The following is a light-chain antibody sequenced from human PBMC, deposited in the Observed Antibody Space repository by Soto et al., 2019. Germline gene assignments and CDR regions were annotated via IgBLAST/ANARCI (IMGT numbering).Light chain of an antibody. V-gene: IGLV2-14*01. CDR2: EVS. J-gene: IGLJ3*02. CDR1: SSDVGDYNY. CDR3: SSYARSSTRV. Sequence: QSALTQPASVSVSPGQSSPISCTGTSSDVGDYNYVSWYQQHPGKAPKLMIYEVSNRPSGVSNRVSGSKSGNTASLTISGRPAEDEAEHDCSSYARSSTRVFVVGTQLTVL.